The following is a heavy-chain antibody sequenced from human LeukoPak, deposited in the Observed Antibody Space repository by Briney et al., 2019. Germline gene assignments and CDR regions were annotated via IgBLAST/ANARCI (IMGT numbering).Heavy chain of an antibody. Sequence: GASVKVSCKASGGTFKNHDINWVRQAPGQGLEWMGGIIPVFGTPNYAQRFQGRVGITADESTTTAYMELSSLRSDDTALYYCARGGRYCRSTSCWDFWGQGTLVTVSS. V-gene: IGHV1-69*13. J-gene: IGHJ4*02. CDR2: IIPVFGTP. CDR3: ARGGRYCRSTSCWDF. D-gene: IGHD2-2*01. CDR1: GGTFKNHD.